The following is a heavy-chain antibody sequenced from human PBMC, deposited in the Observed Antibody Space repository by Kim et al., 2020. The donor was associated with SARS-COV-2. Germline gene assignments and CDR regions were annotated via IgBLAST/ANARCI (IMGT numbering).Heavy chain of an antibody. CDR2: LSAYNGHT. Sequence: ASVKVSCKASGYTFTSYGISWVRQAPGQGLEWMGWLSAYNGHTNYAQMLQGRVTMTTDTSTSTAYMELRNLRSDDTAVYYCARAGGYCSSTTCPWADYWGQGTLVTVSS. D-gene: IGHD2-2*01. V-gene: IGHV1-18*01. J-gene: IGHJ4*02. CDR3: ARAGGYCSSTTCPWADY. CDR1: GYTFTSYG.